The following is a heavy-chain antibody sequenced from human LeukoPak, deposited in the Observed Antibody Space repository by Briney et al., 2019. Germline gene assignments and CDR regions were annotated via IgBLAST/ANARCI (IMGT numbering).Heavy chain of an antibody. CDR3: ARHEFMVSYAFDI. CDR2: IYTSGST. CDR1: GGSISSYY. V-gene: IGHV4-4*09. J-gene: IGHJ3*02. Sequence: PSETLSLTCTVSGGSISSYYRSWIRQPPGKGLEWIGYIYTSGSTNYNPSLKSRVTISVDTSKNQFSLKLSSVTAADTAVYYCARHEFMVSYAFDIWGQGTMVTVSS. D-gene: IGHD2-8*01.